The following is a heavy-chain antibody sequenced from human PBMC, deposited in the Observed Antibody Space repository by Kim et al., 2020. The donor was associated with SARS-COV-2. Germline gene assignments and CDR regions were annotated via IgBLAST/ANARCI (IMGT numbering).Heavy chain of an antibody. CDR3: ARDSSFGGVIAVPFDY. CDR2: IKQDGSEK. Sequence: GGSLRLSCAASGFTFSSYWMSWVRQAPGKGLEWVANIKQDGSEKYYVDSVKGRFTISRDNAKNSLYLQMNSLRAEDTAVYYCARDSSFGGVIAVPFDYWGQGILVTVSS. D-gene: IGHD3-16*02. J-gene: IGHJ4*02. V-gene: IGHV3-7*01. CDR1: GFTFSSYW.